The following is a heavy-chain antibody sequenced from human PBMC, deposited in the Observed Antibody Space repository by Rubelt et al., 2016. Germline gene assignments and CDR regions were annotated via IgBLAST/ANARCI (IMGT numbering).Heavy chain of an antibody. Sequence: QVQLQESGPGLVKPSETLSLTCTVSGGSISSYYWSWIRQPPGKGLEWIGYIYYSGSTNYNPSLKSRVTISVDTAKNQFSLKLSSVTAADTAVYYCARGRFSGVWGQGTTVTVSS. V-gene: IGHV4-59*12. J-gene: IGHJ6*02. CDR1: GGSISSYY. CDR2: IYYSGST. D-gene: IGHD3-3*01. CDR3: ARGRFSGV.